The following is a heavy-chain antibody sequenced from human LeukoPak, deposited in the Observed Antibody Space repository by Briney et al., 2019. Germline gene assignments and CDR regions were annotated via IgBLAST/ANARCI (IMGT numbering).Heavy chain of an antibody. J-gene: IGHJ5*02. V-gene: IGHV4-4*09. Sequence: SETLSLTCTVSGGSISGYYWSWIWQPLGKGREWIGYIYTSGSTNYNPSLKSRVTISVDTYKNQCSLKLSSVTAGDTDVYYCARHRLAYNWFDPWGQGTLVTVSS. D-gene: IGHD3-16*02. CDR2: IYTSGST. CDR1: GGSISGYY. CDR3: ARHRLAYNWFDP.